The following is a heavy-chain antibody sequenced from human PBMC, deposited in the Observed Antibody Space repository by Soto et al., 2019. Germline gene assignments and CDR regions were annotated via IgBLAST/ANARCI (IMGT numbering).Heavy chain of an antibody. J-gene: IGHJ2*01. CDR1: GFTFSSYA. D-gene: IGHD1-26*01. CDR3: TKRTVGWYFDL. CDR2: ISGSGGST. Sequence: EVQLLESGGGLVQPGGSLRLSCAASGFTFSSYAMNWVRQAPGKGLEWVSVISGSGGSTYYADAVKGRFTISRDNSKNTLYLQLNSLRAEDTAVYYCTKRTVGWYFDLWGRRTLVTVSS. V-gene: IGHV3-23*01.